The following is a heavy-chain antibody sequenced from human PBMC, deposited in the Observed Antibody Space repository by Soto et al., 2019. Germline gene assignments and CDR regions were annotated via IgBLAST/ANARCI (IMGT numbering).Heavy chain of an antibody. D-gene: IGHD6-13*01. CDR1: GYDFTAYD. Sequence: ASVKVSCKTSGYDFTAYDINWVRQASGQGLEWMGWMNPINGATGSARRFQGRVSMTRNTATGTAYLELTSLRSDDTGVYYCGRGPSPRAPAGGTPYYYAMDVWGQGTTVTVAS. J-gene: IGHJ6*02. V-gene: IGHV1-8*02. CDR2: MNPINGAT. CDR3: GRGPSPRAPAGGTPYYYAMDV.